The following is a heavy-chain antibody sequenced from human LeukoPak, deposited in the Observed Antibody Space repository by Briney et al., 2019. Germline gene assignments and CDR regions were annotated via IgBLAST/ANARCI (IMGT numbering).Heavy chain of an antibody. V-gene: IGHV1-69*05. CDR2: IIPIFGTA. Sequence: GSSVKVSCKASGGTFSSYAISWVRQAPGQGLEWMGGIIPIFGTANYAQKFQGRVTITTDESTSTAYMELRSLRSEDTAVYYCARGGAAWAGFYYYYMDVWGKGTTVTVSS. CDR3: ARGGAAWAGFYYYYMDV. J-gene: IGHJ6*03. CDR1: GGTFSSYA. D-gene: IGHD1-26*01.